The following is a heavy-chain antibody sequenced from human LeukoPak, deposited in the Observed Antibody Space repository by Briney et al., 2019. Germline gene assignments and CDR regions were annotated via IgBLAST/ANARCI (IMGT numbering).Heavy chain of an antibody. Sequence: GGPRRLAGGASGFTFSSSGMHWVRQAPGKGLEWVAFIRYDGSNTYYADSVKGRLTISRDNSKNTLYLQMNSLSAEDTAVYYCARYSSGWYAADYWGQGTLATVPS. J-gene: IGHJ4*02. CDR2: IRYDGSNT. CDR1: GFTFSSSG. D-gene: IGHD6-19*01. V-gene: IGHV3-30*02. CDR3: ARYSSGWYAADY.